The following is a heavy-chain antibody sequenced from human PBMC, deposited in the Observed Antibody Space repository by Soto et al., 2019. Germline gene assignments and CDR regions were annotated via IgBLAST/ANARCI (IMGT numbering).Heavy chain of an antibody. Sequence: SETLSLTCTVSGGSISSGGYYWSWIRQHPGKGLEWIGYIYYSGSTYYKPSLKSRVTISVDTSKNQFSLKLSSVTAADTAVYYCAREVSSSWYYFDYWGQGTLVTVSS. D-gene: IGHD6-13*01. CDR2: IYYSGST. CDR3: AREVSSSWYYFDY. V-gene: IGHV4-31*03. J-gene: IGHJ4*02. CDR1: GGSISSGGYY.